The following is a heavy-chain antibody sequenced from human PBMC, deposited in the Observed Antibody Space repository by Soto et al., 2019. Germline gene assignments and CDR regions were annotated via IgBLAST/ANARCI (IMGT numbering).Heavy chain of an antibody. CDR3: AREPHEVPAGGYGMDV. J-gene: IGHJ6*02. CDR1: GGSITSGDYY. D-gene: IGHD2-2*01. Sequence: QVQLQESGPGLVKPSQTLSLTCTVSGGSITSGDYYWTWIRQPPGKGLEWIGYSYSSGSTRYNPSLESRVTISVDTSKNQSSLKLSSVTAADTAVYYCAREPHEVPAGGYGMDVWGQGTTVTVSS. CDR2: SYSSGST. V-gene: IGHV4-30-4*01.